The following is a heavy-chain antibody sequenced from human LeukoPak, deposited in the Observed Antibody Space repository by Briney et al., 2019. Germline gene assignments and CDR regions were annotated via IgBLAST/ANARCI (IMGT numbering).Heavy chain of an antibody. CDR1: GYSFTSYW. Sequence: GEALQISCKGAGYSFTSYWMGWGRRMAGKGGEWMGIIYPGDSDTRYSPSFQGQVTISADKSIRTAYLQWSSLKASDTAMYYCARGDSSSVHLFDYWGQGTLVTVSP. CDR3: ARGDSSSVHLFDY. V-gene: IGHV5-51*01. J-gene: IGHJ4*02. CDR2: IYPGDSDT. D-gene: IGHD6-13*01.